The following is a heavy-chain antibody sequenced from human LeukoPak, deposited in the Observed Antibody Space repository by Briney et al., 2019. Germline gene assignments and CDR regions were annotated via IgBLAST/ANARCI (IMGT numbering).Heavy chain of an antibody. CDR2: IYCTGGT. CDR3: ARRGVGYNWLCDC. CDR1: GGSISSSNYY. V-gene: IGHV4-39*01. D-gene: IGHD5-24*01. J-gene: IGHJ4*02. Sequence: SETLSLTCTVSGGSISSSNYYWVWLRQPPGKGLEWIGSIYCTGGTYYNPSLKSRVTISVDTSNNQFSLKVSSLTAADTAVYYCARRGVGYNWLCDCWGQGTLVTVSS.